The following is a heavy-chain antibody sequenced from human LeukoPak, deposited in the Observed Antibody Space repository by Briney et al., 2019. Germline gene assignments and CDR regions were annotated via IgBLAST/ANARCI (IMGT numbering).Heavy chain of an antibody. CDR1: GFTFSSYS. CDR2: ISSSSSTI. Sequence: GGSLRLSCAASGFTFSSYSMNWVRQAPGKGLEWVSYISSSSSTIYYADSVKGRFTISRDNAKNSLYLQMNSLRAEDTAVYYCARVSRRTPDYYDSSGYYYGGEFDYWGQGTLVTVSS. J-gene: IGHJ4*02. V-gene: IGHV3-48*01. CDR3: ARVSRRTPDYYDSSGYYYGGEFDY. D-gene: IGHD3-22*01.